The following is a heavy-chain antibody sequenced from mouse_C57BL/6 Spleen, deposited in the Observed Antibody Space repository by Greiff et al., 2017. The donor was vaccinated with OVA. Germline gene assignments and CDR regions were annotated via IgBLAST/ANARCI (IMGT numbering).Heavy chain of an antibody. Sequence: QVQLQQPGAELVKPGASVKMSCKASGYTFTSYWITWVKQRPGQGLEWIGDIYPGSGSTNYNEKFKSKATLTVDTSSSTAYMQLSSLTSEGSAVYYCALYYGSSYLYYFDYWGQGTTLTVSS. CDR2: IYPGSGST. D-gene: IGHD1-1*01. V-gene: IGHV1-55*01. J-gene: IGHJ2*01. CDR1: GYTFTSYW. CDR3: ALYYGSSYLYYFDY.